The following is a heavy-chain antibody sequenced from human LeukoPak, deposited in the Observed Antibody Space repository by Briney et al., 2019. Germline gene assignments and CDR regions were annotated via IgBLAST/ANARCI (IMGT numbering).Heavy chain of an antibody. CDR3: ARDHGGGGLRGFDY. CDR1: GYTFSSNY. CDR2: INPSGGST. V-gene: IGHV1-46*01. J-gene: IGHJ4*02. Sequence: ASVKVSCKASGYTFSSNYMHWVRQASGQGLEWMGIINPSGGSTTHAQKFQGRVTMTRDTSTSTVYMELSSLRSEDTAVYYCARDHGGGGLRGFDYWGQGTLVTVSS. D-gene: IGHD2-21*01.